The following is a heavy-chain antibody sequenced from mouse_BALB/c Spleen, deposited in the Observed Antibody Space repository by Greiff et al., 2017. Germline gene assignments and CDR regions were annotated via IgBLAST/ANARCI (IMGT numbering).Heavy chain of an antibody. V-gene: IGHV5-6-5*01. CDR1: GFTFSSYA. CDR3: AREDYGYVD. CDR2: ISSGGST. D-gene: IGHD1-2*01. Sequence: EVHLVESGGGLVKPGGSLKLSCAASGFTFSSYAMSWVRQTPEKRLEWVASISSGGSTYYPDSVKGRFTISRDNARNILYLQMSSLRSEDTAMYYCAREDYGYVDWGQGTTLTVSS. J-gene: IGHJ2*01.